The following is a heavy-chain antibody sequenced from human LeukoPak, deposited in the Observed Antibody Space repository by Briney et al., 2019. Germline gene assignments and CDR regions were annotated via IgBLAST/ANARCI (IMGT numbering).Heavy chain of an antibody. CDR1: GYSISSGYY. CDR3: ARYNPSGYYLDY. CDR2: IYHSGIT. D-gene: IGHD5-12*01. J-gene: IGHJ4*02. V-gene: IGHV4-38-2*02. Sequence: SETLSLTCTVSGYSISSGYYWGWIRQPPGKGLEWIGSIYHSGITYHNPSLKSRVTISVDTSKNQFSLKLRSVTAADTALYYCARYNPSGYYLDYWGQGTLVTVSS.